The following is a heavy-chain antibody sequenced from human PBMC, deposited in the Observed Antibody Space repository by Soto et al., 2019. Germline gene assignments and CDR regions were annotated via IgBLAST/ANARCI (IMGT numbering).Heavy chain of an antibody. Sequence: SETLSLTCSVSGGSINSYWWSWIRQPAGKGLEWIGRVYSSATTDYNPSLNSRATMSVETSKNQFSLKLSSVTAADTAVYYCERDICSFAYGEGYWGQGIQVTVS. V-gene: IGHV4-4*07. J-gene: IGHJ4*02. CDR1: GGSINSYW. CDR2: VYSSATT. D-gene: IGHD3-10*01. CDR3: ERDICSFAYGEGY.